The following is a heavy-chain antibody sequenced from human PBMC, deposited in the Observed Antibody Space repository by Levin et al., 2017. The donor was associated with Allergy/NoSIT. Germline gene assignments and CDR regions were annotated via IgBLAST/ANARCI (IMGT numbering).Heavy chain of an antibody. J-gene: IGHJ5*02. D-gene: IGHD3-10*01. CDR1: GGSISSNSYY. V-gene: IGHV4-39*01. CDR3: AGLERGSGSYRGWFDP. CDR2: IYYSGST. Sequence: GSLRLSCTVSGGSISSNSYYWGWIRQPPGKGLEWIGSIYYSGSTYYNPSLKSRVTISVDTSKNQFSLNLSSVTTADTAVYYCAGLERGSGSYRGWFDPWGQGTLVAVSS.